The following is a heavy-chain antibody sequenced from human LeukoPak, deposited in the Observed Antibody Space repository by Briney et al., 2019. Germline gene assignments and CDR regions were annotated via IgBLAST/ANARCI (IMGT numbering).Heavy chain of an antibody. CDR1: GFSASSNY. V-gene: IGHV3-53*01. D-gene: IGHD6-13*01. Sequence: GGSLRLSCAASGFSASSNYMSWVRQAPGKGLEWVSVIYTGGSTYYADSVKGRFTLSRDNSKNTLYLQMSSLRAEDTAVYYCARDVSGSSWFDYWGQGTLVTVSS. J-gene: IGHJ4*02. CDR3: ARDVSGSSWFDY. CDR2: IYTGGST.